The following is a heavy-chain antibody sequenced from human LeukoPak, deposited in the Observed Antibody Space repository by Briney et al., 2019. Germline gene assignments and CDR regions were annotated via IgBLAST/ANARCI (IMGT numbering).Heavy chain of an antibody. CDR1: GYTFTGYY. Sequence: ASVKVSCKASGYTFTGYYMHWVRQAPGQGLEWMGWINPNSGGTNYAQKIQGRVTMTRDTSISTAYMELSRLRSDDTAVYYCARQPYFDAFDIWGQGTMVTVSS. CDR2: INPNSGGT. V-gene: IGHV1-2*02. D-gene: IGHD2-21*01. CDR3: ARQPYFDAFDI. J-gene: IGHJ3*02.